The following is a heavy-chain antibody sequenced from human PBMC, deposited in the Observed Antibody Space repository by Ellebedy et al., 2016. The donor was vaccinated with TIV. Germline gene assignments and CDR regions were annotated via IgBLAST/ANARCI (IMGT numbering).Heavy chain of an antibody. D-gene: IGHD3-3*02. CDR1: GYTFTDYY. V-gene: IGHV1-46*01. J-gene: IGHJ4*02. Sequence: AASVKVSCNASGYTFTDYYIHWVRQAPGQGLAWMGIINPHVGTTTYSQTFQGRVTMTRDTSTSTVYIELSSLTSEETAVYYCAREAILVSEEAFPVSMNYWGQGTLVTVSS. CDR3: AREAILVSEEAFPVSMNY. CDR2: INPHVGTT.